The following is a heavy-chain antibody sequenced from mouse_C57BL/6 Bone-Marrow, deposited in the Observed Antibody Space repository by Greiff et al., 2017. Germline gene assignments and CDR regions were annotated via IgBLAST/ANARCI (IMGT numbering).Heavy chain of an antibody. CDR1: GFSLTSYG. Sequence: QVHVKQSGPGLVQPSPSLSITCTASGFSLTSYGVHWVRQSPGTGLEWLGVIWRGGSTDYNAAFISRLSISKDNSTSQVFFKMNSLQAYDTAIYYCARNGGGGYDWFAYWGQGTLVTVSA. D-gene: IGHD2-2*01. J-gene: IGHJ3*01. V-gene: IGHV2-2*01. CDR3: ARNGGGGYDWFAY. CDR2: IWRGGST.